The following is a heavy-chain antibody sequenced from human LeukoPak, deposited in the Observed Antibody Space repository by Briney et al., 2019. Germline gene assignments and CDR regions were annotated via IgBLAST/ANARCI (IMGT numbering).Heavy chain of an antibody. CDR1: GGSISSGGYY. D-gene: IGHD2-2*01. J-gene: IGHJ6*04. Sequence: SQTLSLTCTVSGGSISSGGYYWSWIRQHPGKGLEWIGYIYYSGSTYYNPSLKSRVTMSVDTSKNQFSLKLSSVTAADTAVYYCARGSYCSSTSCYAGAPYYYYGMDVWGKGTTVTVSS. CDR2: IYYSGST. V-gene: IGHV4-31*03. CDR3: ARGSYCSSTSCYAGAPYYYYGMDV.